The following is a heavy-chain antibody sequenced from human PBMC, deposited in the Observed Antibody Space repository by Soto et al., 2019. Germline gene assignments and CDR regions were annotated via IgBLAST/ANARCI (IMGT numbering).Heavy chain of an antibody. CDR3: AKNLESGSYRYYGMDV. J-gene: IGHJ6*02. Sequence: GGSLKLSCAPYCFTFSSYSMNWVRWATGKGLEWVSYISSRSSTIYYADTMKGRFTISRDNAKNSLYLQMNSLRDEYTAVYYCAKNLESGSYRYYGMDVWGQGT. CDR1: CFTFSSYS. V-gene: IGHV3-48*02. D-gene: IGHD1-26*01. CDR2: ISSRSSTI.